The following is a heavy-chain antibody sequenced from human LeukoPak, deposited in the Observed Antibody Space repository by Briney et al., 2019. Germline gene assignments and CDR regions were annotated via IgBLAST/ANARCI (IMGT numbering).Heavy chain of an antibody. Sequence: SETLSLTCIVSGGSISPYYWSWIRQPPGKGLEWIGYISYSGNTYYNPSLKSRVTISLDTPKNQFSLRLSSVTAADTAIYYCARRVGHSYGVTGAGAFDIWGQGTMVTVSS. J-gene: IGHJ3*02. D-gene: IGHD5-18*01. CDR2: ISYSGNT. CDR3: ARRVGHSYGVTGAGAFDI. CDR1: GGSISPYY. V-gene: IGHV4-59*01.